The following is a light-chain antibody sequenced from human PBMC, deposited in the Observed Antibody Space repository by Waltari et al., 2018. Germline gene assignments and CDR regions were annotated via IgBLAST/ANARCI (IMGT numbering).Light chain of an antibody. Sequence: QSALTQPASVSGSPGPSLTPPCPGPSSHVRSYNYVSWYQQHPGTPPKPLIYDVTKRPSGVSGRFSGSKSGHTASLTISGLQPEDEADYFCSSYTPTSILVFGGGTKLTV. CDR3: SSYTPTSILV. CDR2: DVT. V-gene: IGLV2-14*03. J-gene: IGLJ2*01. CDR1: SSHVRSYNY.